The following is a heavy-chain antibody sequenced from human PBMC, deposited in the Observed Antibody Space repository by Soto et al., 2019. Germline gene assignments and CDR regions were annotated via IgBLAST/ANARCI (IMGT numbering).Heavy chain of an antibody. CDR2: IYHSGST. D-gene: IGHD1-26*01. Sequence: PSETLSLTCTVSGGSISSSSYYWGWIRQPPGKGLEWIGNIYHSGSTNYSPSLKSRVTISVDKSKNQFSLKLSSVTAADTAVYYCARYNTGSYYEAFAIWGQGTTVTVSS. CDR1: GGSISSSSYY. J-gene: IGHJ3*02. CDR3: ARYNTGSYYEAFAI. V-gene: IGHV4-39*07.